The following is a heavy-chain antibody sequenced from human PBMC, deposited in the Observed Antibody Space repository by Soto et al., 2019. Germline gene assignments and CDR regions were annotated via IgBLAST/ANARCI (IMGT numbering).Heavy chain of an antibody. CDR2: IWYDGSNK. CDR3: AREEMGYCSSTSCYALYGMDV. CDR1: GFTFSSYG. Sequence: QVQLVESGGGVVQPGRSLRLSCAASGFTFSSYGMHWVRQASGKGLEWVAVIWYDGSNKYYADSVKGRFTISRDNSKNTLYLQMNSLRAEDTAVYYCAREEMGYCSSTSCYALYGMDVWGQGTTVTVSS. D-gene: IGHD2-2*01. J-gene: IGHJ6*02. V-gene: IGHV3-33*01.